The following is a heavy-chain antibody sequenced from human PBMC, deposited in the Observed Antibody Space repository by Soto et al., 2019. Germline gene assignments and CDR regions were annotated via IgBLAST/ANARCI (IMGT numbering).Heavy chain of an antibody. CDR2: IKQDGSEK. CDR3: AREGAYVATFDY. V-gene: IGHV3-7*01. J-gene: IGHJ4*02. Sequence: EVQLVESGGGLVQPGGSLRLSCAASGFTFSSYWMSWVRQAPGKGLEWVANIKQDGSEKYYVDSVKGRFIISRDNAKNSLYRQMNSLRAEDTAVYYCAREGAYVATFDYWGQGTLVTVSS. D-gene: IGHD5-12*01. CDR1: GFTFSSYW.